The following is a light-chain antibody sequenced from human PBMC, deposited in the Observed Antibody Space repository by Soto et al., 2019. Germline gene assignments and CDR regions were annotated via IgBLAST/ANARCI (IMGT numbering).Light chain of an antibody. J-gene: IGLJ2*01. V-gene: IGLV7-46*01. Sequence: QAMVTQEPSLTVSPGGTVTLTCASSTGTLTSGHFPYWFQQKPGQAPRALIFDTSNRHSWTPARFSGSLLGGKAALTLSGAQPDDEADYYCLLYYDTIRIFGGGTKLTVL. CDR2: DTS. CDR3: LLYYDTIRI. CDR1: TGTLTSGHF.